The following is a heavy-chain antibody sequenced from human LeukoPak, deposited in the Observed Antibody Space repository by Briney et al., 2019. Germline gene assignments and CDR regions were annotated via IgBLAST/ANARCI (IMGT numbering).Heavy chain of an antibody. CDR3: ARLTTVTIGYYYYYYMDV. CDR2: IYYSGST. Sequence: SETLSLTCTVSGGSISSYYWSWIRQPPGKGLGWIGYIYYSGSTNYNPSLKSRVTISVDTSKNQFSLKLSSVTAADTAVYYCARLTTVTIGYYYYYYMDVWGKGTTVTVSS. D-gene: IGHD4-17*01. V-gene: IGHV4-59*01. CDR1: GGSISSYY. J-gene: IGHJ6*03.